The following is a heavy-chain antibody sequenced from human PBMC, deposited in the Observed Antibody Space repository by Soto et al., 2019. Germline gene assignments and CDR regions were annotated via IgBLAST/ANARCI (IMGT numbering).Heavy chain of an antibody. D-gene: IGHD2-8*01. CDR3: ARRVMSKIGFDT. CDR1: GYIFSNYY. CDR2: FNPSGDAT. Sequence: QVQLVQSGAEVKKPGTSVKVSCKASGYIFSNYYMHWVRQAPGQGREWMGVFNPSGDATHYAQSFQGRVSGTRDTSTSTVYMELSTLTSEDTAVYYCARRVMSKIGFDTWGQGTMVTVSS. V-gene: IGHV1-46*01. J-gene: IGHJ3*02.